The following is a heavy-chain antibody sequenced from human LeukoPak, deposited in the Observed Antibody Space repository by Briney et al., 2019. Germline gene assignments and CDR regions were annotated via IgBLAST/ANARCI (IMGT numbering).Heavy chain of an antibody. CDR1: GFTFSSYA. CDR2: ISYDGSNK. D-gene: IGHD3-10*01. V-gene: IGHV3-30-3*01. J-gene: IGHJ4*02. Sequence: GGSLRLSCAASGFTFSSYAMHWVRQAPGKGLEWVAVISYDGSNKYYADSVKGRFTISRDNSKNTLYLQMNSLRAEDTAVCYCARLVNSDYYGSGSYSEPGPIGYWGQGTLVTVSS. CDR3: ARLVNSDYYGSGSYSEPGPIGY.